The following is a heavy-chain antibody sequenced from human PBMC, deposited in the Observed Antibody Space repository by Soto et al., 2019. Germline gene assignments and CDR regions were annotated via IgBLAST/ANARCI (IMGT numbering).Heavy chain of an antibody. V-gene: IGHV4-34*01. Sequence: QVQLQQWGAGLLKPSETLSLTCAVYGGSFSGYYWSWIRQPPGKGLEWIGEINHSGSTNYNPSLKSRVTISVDPSKNQFSLKLSSVTAADTAVYYCARFVLLWFGELQTYNWFDPWGQGTLVTVSS. CDR1: GGSFSGYY. CDR3: ARFVLLWFGELQTYNWFDP. D-gene: IGHD3-10*01. J-gene: IGHJ5*02. CDR2: INHSGST.